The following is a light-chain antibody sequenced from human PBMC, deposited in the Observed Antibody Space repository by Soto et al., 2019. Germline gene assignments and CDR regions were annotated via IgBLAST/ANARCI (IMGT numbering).Light chain of an antibody. CDR3: CSYAGSSTHV. CDR1: SSDVGNYNL. J-gene: IGLJ1*01. CDR2: EGS. Sequence: QSALTQPASVSGSPGRSITISCTGTSSDVGNYNLVSWFQQHPGKAPKVIIYEGSKRPSGVPHRFSGSKSGNTASLTISGVQAEDEADYYCCSYAGSSTHVFGTGTKVTVL. V-gene: IGLV2-23*01.